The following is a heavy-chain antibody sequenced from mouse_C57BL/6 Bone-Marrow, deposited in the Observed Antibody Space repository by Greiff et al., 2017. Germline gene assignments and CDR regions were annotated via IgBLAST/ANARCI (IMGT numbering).Heavy chain of an antibody. CDR1: GYTFTSYG. CDR2: IYPRSGNT. Sequence: VQLQQSGAELARPGASVKLSCKASGYTFTSYGISWVKQRTGQGLEWIGEIYPRSGNTYYNEKFKGKATLTADKSSSTAYMELRSLTSEDSAVYFCARVDFIRFAYWGQGTLVTVSA. V-gene: IGHV1-81*01. D-gene: IGHD1-2*01. CDR3: ARVDFIRFAY. J-gene: IGHJ3*01.